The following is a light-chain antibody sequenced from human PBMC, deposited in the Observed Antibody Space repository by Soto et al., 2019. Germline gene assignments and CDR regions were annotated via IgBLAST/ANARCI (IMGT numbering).Light chain of an antibody. CDR1: QSISSY. J-gene: IGKJ4*01. CDR3: QQRSNWPLA. Sequence: DIVLTQTPATLSLSPGERATLSCRASQSISSYLAWYQQTPGQAPRLLIYDASTRATGIPDRFSGSGSGTDFTLTISSLEPEDFAVYYCQQRSNWPLAFGGGTKVDIK. CDR2: DAS. V-gene: IGKV3-11*01.